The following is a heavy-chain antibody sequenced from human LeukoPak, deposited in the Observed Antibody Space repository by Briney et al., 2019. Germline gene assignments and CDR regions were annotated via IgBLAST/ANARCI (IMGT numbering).Heavy chain of an antibody. Sequence: PGRSLRLSCAASGFTFSSYGMHWVRQAPGKGLEWVAVILYDGSNKYYADSVKGRFTISRDNSKNTLYLQMNSLRAEDTAVYYCAKDHDSSGYYGGPIDYWGQGTLVTVSS. CDR2: ILYDGSNK. D-gene: IGHD3-22*01. J-gene: IGHJ4*02. CDR3: AKDHDSSGYYGGPIDY. V-gene: IGHV3-30*18. CDR1: GFTFSSYG.